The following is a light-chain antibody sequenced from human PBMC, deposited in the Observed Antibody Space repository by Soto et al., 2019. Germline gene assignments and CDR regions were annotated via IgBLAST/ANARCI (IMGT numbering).Light chain of an antibody. CDR2: SNS. CDR1: SSNIKTNG. V-gene: IGLV1-44*01. Sequence: QSVLAQPPSASGTPGQTVTISCSGGSSNIKTNGVSWYQQVPGAAPKLLIYSNSQRPSGAPDRFSGSKSGTSASLAISGLQSEDEVTYHCSTWDDSLNGLIFGGGTKVTVL. CDR3: STWDDSLNGLI. J-gene: IGLJ2*01.